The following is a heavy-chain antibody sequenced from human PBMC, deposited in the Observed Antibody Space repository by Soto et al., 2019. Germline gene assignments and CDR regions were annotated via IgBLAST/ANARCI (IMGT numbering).Heavy chain of an antibody. D-gene: IGHD2-15*01. V-gene: IGHV1-69*01. CDR3: ATSSSVAAAGYFKL. CDR2: ISPLFSTT. J-gene: IGHJ4*02. Sequence: QMHLVQSGAEVKEPGSSVKVSCKASGDIFNNHAFNWVRQAPGQGLGWMGRISPLFSTTHYAQTFQGRVTIGADELTPEVYVELSNLQSDDTAMYYCATSSSVAAAGYFKLWGQGTLVTVSP. CDR1: GDIFNNHA.